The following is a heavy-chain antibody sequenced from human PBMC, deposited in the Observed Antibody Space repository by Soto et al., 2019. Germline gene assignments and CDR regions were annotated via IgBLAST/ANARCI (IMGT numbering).Heavy chain of an antibody. J-gene: IGHJ3*02. CDR2: TYYRSKWYN. V-gene: IGHV6-1*01. Sequence: PSQTLSLTCAISGDSVSSNSAAWNWIRQSPSRGLEWLGRTYYRSKWYNDYAVSVKSRITINPDTSKNQFSLQLNSVTPEDTAVYYFARDRPYYYGSGSYYTSERQNACDIWGQGTM. CDR3: ARDRPYYYGSGSYYTSERQNACDI. CDR1: GDSVSSNSAA. D-gene: IGHD3-10*01.